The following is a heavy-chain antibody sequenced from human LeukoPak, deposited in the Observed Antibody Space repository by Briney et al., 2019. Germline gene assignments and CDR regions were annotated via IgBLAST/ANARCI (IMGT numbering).Heavy chain of an antibody. V-gene: IGHV5-10-1*01. CDR3: ARLDDSSGYYPEYFQH. CDR1: GYSFTSYW. J-gene: IGHJ1*01. Sequence: GASLRISCKGSGYSFTSYWISWVRQMPGKGLEWMGRIDPSDSYTNYSPSFQGHVTISADKSISTAYLQWSSLKASDTAMYYCARLDDSSGYYPEYFQHWGQGTLVTVSS. CDR2: IDPSDSYT. D-gene: IGHD3-22*01.